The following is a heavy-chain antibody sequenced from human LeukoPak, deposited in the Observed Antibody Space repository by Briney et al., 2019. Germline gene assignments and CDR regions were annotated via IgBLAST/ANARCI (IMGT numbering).Heavy chain of an antibody. J-gene: IGHJ4*01. CDR2: IKDKSSNFSA. V-gene: IGHV3-72*01. Sequence: GGSLRFSCAASGFTFSDYFMDWVRPAPGKGLEWVGRIKDKSSNFSAQYAASLKGRFTISRDDSKNSLYLQINSLETEDTAVYYCATIRGVMGYWGHGTLVTVSS. CDR1: GFTFSDYF. CDR3: ATIRGVMGY. D-gene: IGHD3-10*01.